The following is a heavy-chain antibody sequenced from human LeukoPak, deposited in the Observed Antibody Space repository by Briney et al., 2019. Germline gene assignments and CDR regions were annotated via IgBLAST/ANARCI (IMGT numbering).Heavy chain of an antibody. CDR3: ARASSIRETYAFDI. CDR1: GLTFSSYS. D-gene: IGHD6-13*01. CDR2: ISSSSSTI. Sequence: PGGSLRLSCAASGLTFSSYSMNWVRQAPGKGLEWVSYISSSSSTIYYADSVKGRFTISRDNAKNSLYLQMNSLRDEDTAVYYCARASSIRETYAFDIWGQGTMVTVSS. V-gene: IGHV3-48*02. J-gene: IGHJ3*02.